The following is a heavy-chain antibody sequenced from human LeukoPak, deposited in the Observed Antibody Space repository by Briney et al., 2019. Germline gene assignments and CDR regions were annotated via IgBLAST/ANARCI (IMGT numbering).Heavy chain of an antibody. V-gene: IGHV3-33*01. CDR2: IWYDGSNK. Sequence: GGSLRLSCAASGFTFSSYGMHWVRQAPGKGLEWVAVIWYDGSNKYYADSVKGRFTISRDNSKNTLFLELSSLRVDDTAVYYCARDMSGTYSFDYWGQGTLVTVSS. CDR1: GFTFSSYG. D-gene: IGHD1-26*01. J-gene: IGHJ4*02. CDR3: ARDMSGTYSFDY.